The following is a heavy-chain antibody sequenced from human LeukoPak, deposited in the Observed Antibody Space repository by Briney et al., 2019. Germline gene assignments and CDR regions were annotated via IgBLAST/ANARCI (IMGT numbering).Heavy chain of an antibody. J-gene: IGHJ4*02. CDR1: GGSISSGGYY. CDR2: IYYSGST. D-gene: IGHD3-9*01. CDR3: ARGSFPSDDILTGPFDN. Sequence: SETLSLTCTFSGGSISSGGYYWSWIRQHPGKGLEWIGYIYYSGSTYYNPSLKSRVTISVDTSKNQFSLKLSSVTAADTAVYYCARGSFPSDDILTGPFDNWGQGTLVTVSS. V-gene: IGHV4-31*03.